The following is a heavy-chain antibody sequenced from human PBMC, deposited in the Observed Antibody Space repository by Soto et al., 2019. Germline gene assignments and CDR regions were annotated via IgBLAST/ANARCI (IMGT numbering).Heavy chain of an antibody. Sequence: GGSLRLSCAASGFTFSSYAMSWVRQAPGKGLEWVSAISGSGGSTYYADSVKGRFTISRDNSKNTLYLQMNSLRAEDTAVYYCARDRDIVGATYFDDWGQGTRVTVAS. V-gene: IGHV3-23*01. D-gene: IGHD1-26*01. CDR2: ISGSGGST. CDR1: GFTFSSYA. CDR3: ARDRDIVGATYFDD. J-gene: IGHJ4*02.